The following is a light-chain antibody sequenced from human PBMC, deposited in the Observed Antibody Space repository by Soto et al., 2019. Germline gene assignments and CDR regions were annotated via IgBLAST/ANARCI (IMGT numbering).Light chain of an antibody. Sequence: EIQLTQSPSILSASVGDRVTITCRASQGTSSYLAWFQQKPGRAPKLLIYGASTLQSGVPARFSGSGSGTDFTLTISNLQPEDFATYYCQQLNAYPLTLGQGTRLEIK. J-gene: IGKJ5*01. CDR1: QGTSSY. CDR2: GAS. V-gene: IGKV1-9*01. CDR3: QQLNAYPLT.